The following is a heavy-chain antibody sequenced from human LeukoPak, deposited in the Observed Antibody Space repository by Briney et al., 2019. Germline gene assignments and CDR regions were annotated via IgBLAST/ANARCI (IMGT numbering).Heavy chain of an antibody. Sequence: GGSLRLSCAASGFTFSSHWMYWVRQAPGKGLVWVSRINSDGSSTSYADSVKGRFTISRDNAKNTLYLQVNSLRVEDTAVYYCASPQSWDYGALYFQHWGPGTLVTVSS. CDR1: GFTFSSHW. CDR2: INSDGSST. J-gene: IGHJ1*01. CDR3: ASPQSWDYGALYFQH. D-gene: IGHD4-17*01. V-gene: IGHV3-74*01.